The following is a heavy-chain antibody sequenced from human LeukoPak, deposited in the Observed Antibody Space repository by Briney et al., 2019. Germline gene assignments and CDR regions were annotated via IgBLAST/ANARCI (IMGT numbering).Heavy chain of an antibody. J-gene: IGHJ4*02. V-gene: IGHV2-70*11. CDR2: IDWDDDK. CDR1: GFSLSISGMC. D-gene: IGHD6-6*01. CDR3: ARSSTDSSSAD. Sequence: ESGPTLVNPTQTLTLTCTFSGFSLSISGMCVSWIRQPPGKVLEWLARIDWDDDKYYSTSLKTRLTISKDTSKNQVVLTMTNVDPVDTATYYCARSSTDSSSADWGQGTLVTVSS.